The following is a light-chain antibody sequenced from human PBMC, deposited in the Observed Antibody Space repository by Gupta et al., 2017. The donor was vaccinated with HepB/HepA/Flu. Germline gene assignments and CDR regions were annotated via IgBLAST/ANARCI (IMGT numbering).Light chain of an antibody. CDR3: KQYNNYPWT. J-gene: IGKJ1*01. CDR1: QNTGYW. Sequence: DIQMTQSPSTLSASVGDRVTITCRASQNTGYWLAWFQPKPGKAPNLLVSKTSTLESGVPSRFSGSGSGTEFTLTISSLQADDFATYYWKQYNNYPWTCGQGTXVEIK. CDR2: KTS. V-gene: IGKV1-5*03.